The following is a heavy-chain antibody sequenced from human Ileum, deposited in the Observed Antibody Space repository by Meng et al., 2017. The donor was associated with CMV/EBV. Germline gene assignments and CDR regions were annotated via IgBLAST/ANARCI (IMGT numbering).Heavy chain of an antibody. CDR3: ARDFGSGYYMLDY. Sequence: KASGYTFTSHYIHWVRQAPGQGLEWMGTINPSGGSTSYAQKFQGRVTMTRDTSTSTVYMELSSLRSEDTAVYYCARDFGSGYYMLDYWGQGTLVTVSS. J-gene: IGHJ4*02. D-gene: IGHD5-12*01. CDR1: GYTFTSHY. CDR2: INPSGGST. V-gene: IGHV1-46*01.